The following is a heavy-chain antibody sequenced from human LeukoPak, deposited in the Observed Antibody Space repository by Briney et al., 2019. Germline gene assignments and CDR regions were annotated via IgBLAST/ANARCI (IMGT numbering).Heavy chain of an antibody. CDR3: ARGVVIAPQTFDY. J-gene: IGHJ4*02. V-gene: IGHV4-61*01. CDR1: GGSISNSSYY. Sequence: PSETLSLTCTVSGGSISNSSYYWTWIRQPPGKGLEWIGYIYYSGSTNYNPSLKSRVTISVDTSKNQFSLKLSSVTAADTAVYYCARGVVIAPQTFDYWGQGTLVTVSS. D-gene: IGHD2-21*01. CDR2: IYYSGST.